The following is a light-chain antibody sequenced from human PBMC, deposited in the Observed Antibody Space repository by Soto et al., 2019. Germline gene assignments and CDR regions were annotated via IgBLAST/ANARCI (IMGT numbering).Light chain of an antibody. V-gene: IGLV1-40*01. CDR1: SSNIGAGYD. Sequence: QSVLTQPPSVSGAPGQRVTISCTGSSSNIGAGYDVHWYQQLPGTAPKLLIYGNSNRPSGVPDRFSGSKSGTSASLAITGLXXXDXADYXXQSYGSSLSGVVFGGGTKLTVL. CDR2: GNS. CDR3: QSYGSSLSGVV. J-gene: IGLJ2*01.